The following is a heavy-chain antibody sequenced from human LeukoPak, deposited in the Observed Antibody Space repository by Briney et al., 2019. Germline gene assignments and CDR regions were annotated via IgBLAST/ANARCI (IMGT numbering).Heavy chain of an antibody. J-gene: IGHJ4*02. D-gene: IGHD5-12*01. V-gene: IGHV4-59*01. CDR2: IYCSGST. CDR1: GFSISSYY. Sequence: SSGSLSLSCTVSGFSISSYYLSWIRQPPGKGLEWIGYIYCSGSTNYNPSLKSRVPISVDTSKDQFSMKLSSVTAADTAMYYCARVSGYDWESFYDYWGQGSLVTVSS. CDR3: ARVSGYDWESFYDY.